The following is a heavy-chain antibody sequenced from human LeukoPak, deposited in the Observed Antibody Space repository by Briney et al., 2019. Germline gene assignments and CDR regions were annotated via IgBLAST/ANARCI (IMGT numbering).Heavy chain of an antibody. V-gene: IGHV1-18*01. J-gene: IGHJ6*03. CDR3: ARDVGLGYCSSTSCYERGYYYYYMDV. CDR1: GYTFTSYG. Sequence: EASVKVSCKASGYTFTSYGISWVRQAPGQGLEWMGWISAYNGNTNYAQKLQGRVTMTTDTSTSTAYMELRSLRSDDTAVYYCARDVGLGYCSSTSCYERGYYYYYMDVWGKGTTVTISS. CDR2: ISAYNGNT. D-gene: IGHD2-2*01.